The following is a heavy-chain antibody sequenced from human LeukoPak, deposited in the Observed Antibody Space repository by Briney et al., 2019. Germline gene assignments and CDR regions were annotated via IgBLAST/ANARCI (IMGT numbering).Heavy chain of an antibody. CDR2: ISDDGSNE. CDR3: ARDWIAAGTFDY. CDR1: GFTLSSYA. J-gene: IGHJ4*02. D-gene: IGHD6-13*01. Sequence: GGSLRLSCVASGFTLSSYAMHWVCQAPGKGVEGVAVISDDGSNEDYADSVKGRFTISRDNSKNTLYLQMNSLRVEDTAVYYCARDWIAAGTFDYWGQGILVTGSS. V-gene: IGHV3-30-3*01.